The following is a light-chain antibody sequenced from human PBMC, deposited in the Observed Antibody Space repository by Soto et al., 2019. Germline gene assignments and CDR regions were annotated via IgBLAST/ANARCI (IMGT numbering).Light chain of an antibody. J-gene: IGKJ5*01. CDR2: LAS. CDR1: RIIDTY. V-gene: IGKV1-39*01. Sequence: DIQMTQSPSSLSASVGDRVTITCRASRIIDTYVDWYQQKPGKAPDLLIYLASTLQVGVPSRFSGSGSGTDFTLTISRLQPEDFATYYCKHSYNTPITFGQGTRLDIK. CDR3: KHSYNTPIT.